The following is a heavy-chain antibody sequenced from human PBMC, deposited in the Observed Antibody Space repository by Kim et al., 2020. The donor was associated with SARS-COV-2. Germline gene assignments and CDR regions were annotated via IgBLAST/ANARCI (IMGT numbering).Heavy chain of an antibody. J-gene: IGHJ3*02. CDR1: GFTFSSYS. V-gene: IGHV3-21*01. CDR3: ARGATMIVPDDAFDI. D-gene: IGHD3-22*01. CDR2: ISSSSSYI. Sequence: GGSLRLSCAASGFTFSSYSMNWVRQAPGKGLEWVSSISSSSSYIYYADSVKGRFTISRDNAKNSLYLQMNSLRAEDTAVYYCARGATMIVPDDAFDIWGQGTMVTVSS.